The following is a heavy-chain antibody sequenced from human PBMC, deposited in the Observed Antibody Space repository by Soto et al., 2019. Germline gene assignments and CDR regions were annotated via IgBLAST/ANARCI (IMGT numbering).Heavy chain of an antibody. D-gene: IGHD2-8*01. CDR1: GFTFSSYA. CDR3: AKPQLYGSYWSES. CDR2: FSDSGGST. V-gene: IGHV3-23*01. Sequence: PGGSLRLSCAASGFTFSSYAMTWVRQAPGKGLEWVSSFSDSGGSTYYADSVKGRFTISRDNSKNTLYLQMNRLRAEDTAVYYCAKPQLYGSYWSESWGQGTLVTVSS. J-gene: IGHJ5*01.